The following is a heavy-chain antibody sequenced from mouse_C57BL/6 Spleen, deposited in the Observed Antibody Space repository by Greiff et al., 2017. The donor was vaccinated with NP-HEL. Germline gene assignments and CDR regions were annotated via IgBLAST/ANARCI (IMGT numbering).Heavy chain of an antibody. V-gene: IGHV7-3*01. CDR2: IRNKANGYTT. CDR3: ARYRDYDYAMDY. Sequence: EVKLVESGGGLVQPGGSLSLSCAASGFTFTDYYMSWVRQPPGKALEWLGFIRNKANGYTTEYSASVKGRFTISRDNSQSILYLQMNALRAGDSATYYCARYRDYDYAMDYWGQGTSVTVSS. J-gene: IGHJ4*01. CDR1: GFTFTDYY. D-gene: IGHD2-4*01.